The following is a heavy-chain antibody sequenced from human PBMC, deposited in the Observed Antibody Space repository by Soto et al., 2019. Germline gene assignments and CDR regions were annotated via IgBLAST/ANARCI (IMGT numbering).Heavy chain of an antibody. CDR2: INHSGKT. D-gene: IGHD2-15*01. CDR1: GGSFSNHY. V-gene: IGHV4-34*04. CDR3: ARGYCGGGTCYFSDAFAI. Sequence: QMQLQQWGAGLLKPLETLSLTCAVYGGSFSNHYWSWIRQPPGKGLEWIGEINHSGKTNHNPSLKSRATISVDTSKNHFSLKVSSVTAAYTAAYYCARGYCGGGTCYFSDAFAIWGQGTMVTVSS. J-gene: IGHJ3*02.